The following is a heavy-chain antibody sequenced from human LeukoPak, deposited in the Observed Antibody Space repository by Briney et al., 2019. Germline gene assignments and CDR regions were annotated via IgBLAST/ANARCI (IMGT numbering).Heavy chain of an antibody. D-gene: IGHD6-13*01. Sequence: KSGGSLRLSCAASGFTFSSYAMSWVRQAPGKGLEWVSAISGSGGSTYYADSVKGRFTISRDNSKNTLYLQMNSLRAEDTAVYYCAVGPRYSSSWYWFDPWGQGTLVTVSS. CDR3: AVGPRYSSSWYWFDP. J-gene: IGHJ5*02. CDR1: GFTFSSYA. V-gene: IGHV3-23*01. CDR2: ISGSGGST.